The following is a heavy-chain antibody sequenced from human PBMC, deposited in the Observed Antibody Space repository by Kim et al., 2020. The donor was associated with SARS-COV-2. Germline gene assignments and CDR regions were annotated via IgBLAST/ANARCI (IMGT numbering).Heavy chain of an antibody. J-gene: IGHJ4*02. CDR1: GYSISSTDY. CDR2: IYHSGST. CDR3: ARGPSFGGVIVSYYFDY. V-gene: IGHV4-38-2*02. D-gene: IGHD3-16*02. Sequence: SETLSLTCTVSGYSISSTDYWGWIRQPPGKGLDWIGTIYHSGSTYYNSSLKSRVTISVDTSKNQFSLKLTSVTAADTAVYYCARGPSFGGVIVSYYFDYWGQGTLVTVSS.